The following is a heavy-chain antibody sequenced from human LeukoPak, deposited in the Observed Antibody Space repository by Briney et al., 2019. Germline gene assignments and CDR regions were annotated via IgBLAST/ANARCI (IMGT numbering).Heavy chain of an antibody. Sequence: GGSLRLSCAASGFIFTSYAMNWVRQAPGTGLERVGVISFDGSDKYYADSVKGRFTISRDNSKNTLYLQMNSLRAEDTAVYYCARDDCSGGSCYSFQGYWGQGTLVTVSS. D-gene: IGHD2-15*01. J-gene: IGHJ4*02. CDR1: GFIFTSYA. CDR2: ISFDGSDK. V-gene: IGHV3-30-3*01. CDR3: ARDDCSGGSCYSFQGY.